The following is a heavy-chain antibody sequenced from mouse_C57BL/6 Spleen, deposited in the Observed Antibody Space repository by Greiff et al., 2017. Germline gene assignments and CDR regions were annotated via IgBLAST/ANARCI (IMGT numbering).Heavy chain of an antibody. D-gene: IGHD1-1*01. Sequence: EVKLQESGPGLVKPSQSLSLTCSVTGYSITSGYYWNWIRQFPGNKLEWMGYISYDGSNNYNPSLKNRISITRDTSKNQFFLKLNSVTTEDTATYYCAREIITTVGYYFDYWGQGTTLTVSS. CDR1: GYSITSGYY. CDR2: ISYDGSN. J-gene: IGHJ2*01. V-gene: IGHV3-6*01. CDR3: AREIITTVGYYFDY.